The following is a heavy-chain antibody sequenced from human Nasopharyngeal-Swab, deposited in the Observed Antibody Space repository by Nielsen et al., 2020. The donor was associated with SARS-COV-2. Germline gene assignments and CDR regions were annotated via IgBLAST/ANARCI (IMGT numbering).Heavy chain of an antibody. D-gene: IGHD3-10*01. Sequence: GGSLRLSCAASGFTFSSYSMNWVRQAPGKGLEWVSYISSSSSTIYYADSVKGRFTISRDNAKNSLYLQMNSLRAEDTAAYYCASLLWFGELPSDYYYYGMDVWGQGTTVTVSS. CDR3: ASLLWFGELPSDYYYYGMDV. CDR1: GFTFSSYS. J-gene: IGHJ6*02. CDR2: ISSSSSTI. V-gene: IGHV3-48*01.